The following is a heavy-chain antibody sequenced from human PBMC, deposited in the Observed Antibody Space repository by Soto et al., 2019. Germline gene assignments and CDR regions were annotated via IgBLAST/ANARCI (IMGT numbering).Heavy chain of an antibody. V-gene: IGHV5-10-1*01. Sequence: GESLKISCKGSGYSFTSYWISWVRQMPGKGLEWMGRIDPSDSYTNYSPSFQGHVTISADKSISTAYLQWSSLKASDTAMYYCARGRGSFDYYYYYGMDVWGQGTTVTVSS. J-gene: IGHJ6*02. CDR3: ARGRGSFDYYYYYGMDV. CDR2: IDPSDSYT. CDR1: GYSFTSYW.